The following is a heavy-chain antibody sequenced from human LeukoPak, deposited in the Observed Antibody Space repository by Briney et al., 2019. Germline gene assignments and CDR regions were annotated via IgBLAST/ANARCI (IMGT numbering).Heavy chain of an antibody. J-gene: IGHJ4*02. Sequence: SETLSLTCTVSGGSISSYYWSWIRQPPGKGLEWIGYIYYSGSTNYNPSLKSRVTISVDTSKNQFSLKLRSVTAADTAVYYCARVPLIYDFWSGYPYYFDYWGQGTLVTVSS. CDR2: IYYSGST. CDR1: GGSISSYY. D-gene: IGHD3-3*01. V-gene: IGHV4-59*01. CDR3: ARVPLIYDFWSGYPYYFDY.